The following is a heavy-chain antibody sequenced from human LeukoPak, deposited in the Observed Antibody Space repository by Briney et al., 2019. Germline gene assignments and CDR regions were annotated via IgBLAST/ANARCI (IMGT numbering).Heavy chain of an antibody. J-gene: IGHJ4*02. CDR2: ISSSSSYI. D-gene: IGHD1-1*01. V-gene: IGHV3-21*01. Sequence: GGSLRLSCAASGFIFSSYSMNWVRQAPGKGLEWVSSISSSSSYIYYADSVKGRFTISRDNAKNSLYLQMNSLRAEDTAVYYCARVPANWNSDYWGQGTLVTVSS. CDR1: GFIFSSYS. CDR3: ARVPANWNSDY.